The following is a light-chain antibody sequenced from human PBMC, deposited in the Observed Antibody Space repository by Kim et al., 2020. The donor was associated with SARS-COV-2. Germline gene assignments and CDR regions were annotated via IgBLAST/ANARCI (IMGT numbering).Light chain of an antibody. V-gene: IGKV1-33*01. CDR2: DAS. CDR1: HDISNY. CDR3: QQYDNRPIT. Sequence: DIQMTQSPSSLSASVGDRVTITCQASHDISNYLNWYQQKPGKAPKLLIYDASNLETGVPSRFSGSGSGTDFTFTISSLQPEDIATYYCQQYDNRPITFGQGTRLEIK. J-gene: IGKJ5*01.